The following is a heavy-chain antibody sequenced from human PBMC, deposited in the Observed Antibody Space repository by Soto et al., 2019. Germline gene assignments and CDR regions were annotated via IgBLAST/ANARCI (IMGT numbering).Heavy chain of an antibody. J-gene: IGHJ6*02. Sequence: SETLSLTCAVYGESLSAYYWTWIRQPPGKGLEWIGEINQSGSTNYNPSLKSRVTMSADTSKKHFSLKVTSVTAADTAVYYCARGTVYVPFLFPCLDVRGQGTTVTVSS. CDR3: ARGTVYVPFLFPCLDV. V-gene: IGHV4-34*01. CDR1: GESLSAYY. D-gene: IGHD3-10*02. CDR2: INQSGST.